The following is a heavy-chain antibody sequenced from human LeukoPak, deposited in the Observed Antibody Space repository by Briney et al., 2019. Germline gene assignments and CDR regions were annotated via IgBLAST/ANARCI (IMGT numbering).Heavy chain of an antibody. J-gene: IGHJ4*02. Sequence: SGGSLRLSCAACGFTFRSYAMSWVRQAPAKGLEWVSAISVCGGSTYYADSVKGRFTISRDNSKNTLYLQMNSLRAEDTAVYYCAKCSSYYDFWSGYYQPIDYWGQGTLVTVSS. CDR3: AKCSSYYDFWSGYYQPIDY. CDR1: GFTFRSYA. D-gene: IGHD3-3*01. CDR2: ISVCGGST. V-gene: IGHV3-23*01.